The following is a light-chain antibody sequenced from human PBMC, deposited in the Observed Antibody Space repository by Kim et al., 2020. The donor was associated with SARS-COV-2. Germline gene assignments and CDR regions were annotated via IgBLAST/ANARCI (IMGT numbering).Light chain of an antibody. J-gene: IGKJ2*01. CDR3: HHRALLLRT. V-gene: IGKV3-11*01. Sequence: SLLPGERATLSCRSSHSISSYVAWYQQKPGQTPRLLIYDASTRAPGIPARFSGSGSGTDFTLTISSLEPADFAVYYCHHRALLLRTFGQGTKLEI. CDR1: HSISSY. CDR2: DAS.